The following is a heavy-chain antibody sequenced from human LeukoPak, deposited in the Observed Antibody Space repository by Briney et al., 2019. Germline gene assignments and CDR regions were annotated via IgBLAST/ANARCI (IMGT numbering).Heavy chain of an antibody. Sequence: GGSLRLSCTASGFTFNNYAMARVRPAPGKGLGWVSAITGSGAYTDYADSVKGRFTISRDNSKNTIYLQMNSLRAEDTAVYYCAKRSSTSSGYFDLWGRGTLVTVSS. CDR3: AKRSSTSSGYFDL. D-gene: IGHD3-22*01. V-gene: IGHV3-23*01. CDR1: GFTFNNYA. CDR2: ITGSGAYT. J-gene: IGHJ4*02.